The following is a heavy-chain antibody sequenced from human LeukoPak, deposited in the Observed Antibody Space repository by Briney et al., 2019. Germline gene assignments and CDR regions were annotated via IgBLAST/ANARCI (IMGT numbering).Heavy chain of an antibody. CDR1: GGSISGYY. D-gene: IGHD3-9*01. J-gene: IGHJ3*02. CDR2: IYYSGST. CDR3: ARLRYFDSLSPGTFDI. V-gene: IGHV4-59*01. Sequence: SETLSLTCTVSGGSISGYYWSWIRQPPGKGLEWIGYIYYSGSTNYNPSLKSRVTISLDTSKNQFSLKLSSVTAADTAMFYCARLRYFDSLSPGTFDIWGQGTMVTVSS.